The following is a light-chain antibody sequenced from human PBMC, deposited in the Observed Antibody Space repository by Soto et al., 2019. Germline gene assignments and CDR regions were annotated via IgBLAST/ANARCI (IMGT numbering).Light chain of an antibody. CDR2: DTE. CDR1: TGAVTSGHY. V-gene: IGLV7-46*01. CDR3: LLSYSGAAV. J-gene: IGLJ7*01. Sequence: QTVVTQEPSLTVSPGGTVTLTCGSSTGAVTSGHYPYWIQQKPGQAPWTLIFDTEHKHPWTPARFSGSLLGGKAALTLSGAQPEDEADYYCLLSYSGAAVFGGGTQLTVL.